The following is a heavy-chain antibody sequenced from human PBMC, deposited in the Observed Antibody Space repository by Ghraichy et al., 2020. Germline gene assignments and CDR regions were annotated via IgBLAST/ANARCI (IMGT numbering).Heavy chain of an antibody. CDR2: LSIGGSTK. CDR3: ARDGRGYSGFDPDY. Sequence: GGSLRLSCAASEFTFSSYDINWVRQAPGKGLEWVSYLSIGGSTKFYADSVKGRFTVSRDNAKKSFFLQMNNVRVEDTALYYCARDGRGYSGFDPDYWGQGTLVTVSS. D-gene: IGHD5-12*01. CDR1: EFTFSSYD. J-gene: IGHJ4*02. V-gene: IGHV3-48*03.